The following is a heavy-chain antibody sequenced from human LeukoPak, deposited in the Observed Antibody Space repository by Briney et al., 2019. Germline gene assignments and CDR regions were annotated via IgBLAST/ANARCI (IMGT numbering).Heavy chain of an antibody. D-gene: IGHD6-13*01. J-gene: IGHJ4*02. V-gene: IGHV3-23*01. CDR3: ARGGSSFNFDY. Sequence: GGSLRLSCAASGFPFSSYAMTWVRQAPGKGLEWVSSISGDGATTYHADSVKGRFTISRDNAKNSLYLQMNSLRAEDTAAYYCARGGSSFNFDYWGQGTLVTVSS. CDR1: GFPFSSYA. CDR2: ISGDGATT.